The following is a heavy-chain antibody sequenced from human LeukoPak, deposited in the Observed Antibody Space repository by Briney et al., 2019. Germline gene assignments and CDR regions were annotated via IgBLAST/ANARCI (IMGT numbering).Heavy chain of an antibody. CDR3: ARGHKVAATKRYYYYYMDV. J-gene: IGHJ6*03. V-gene: IGHV1-8*01. Sequence: ASVKVSCKASVYTFTSYDINWVRQATGQGLEWMGWMNPNSGNTGYAQKFQGRVTMTRNTSISTAYMELSSLRSEDTAVYYCARGHKVAATKRYYYYYMDVWGKGTTVTVSS. D-gene: IGHD2-15*01. CDR2: MNPNSGNT. CDR1: VYTFTSYD.